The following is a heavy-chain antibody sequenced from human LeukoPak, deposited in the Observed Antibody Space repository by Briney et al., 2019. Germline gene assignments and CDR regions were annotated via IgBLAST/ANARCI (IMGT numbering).Heavy chain of an antibody. V-gene: IGHV1-3*01. J-gene: IGHJ4*02. CDR2: INAGNGNT. Sequence: ASVKVSCKASGYTFTSYAMHWVRQAPGQRLEWMGWINAGNGNTKYSQKFQGRVTITRDTSASTAYMGLSSLRSEDTAVYYCARVGIVVVPAAMLDYWGQGTLVTVSS. CDR3: ARVGIVVVPAAMLDY. CDR1: GYTFTSYA. D-gene: IGHD2-2*01.